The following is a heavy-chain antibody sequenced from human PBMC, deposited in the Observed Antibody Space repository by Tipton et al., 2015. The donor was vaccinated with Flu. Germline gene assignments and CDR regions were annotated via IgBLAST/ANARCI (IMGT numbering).Heavy chain of an antibody. J-gene: IGHJ6*03. D-gene: IGHD6-13*01. Sequence: QVQLVQSGAEVKKPGSSVKVSCKASGGTFSSYAISWVRQAPGQGLEWMGGIIPIFGTANYAQKFQGRVTITADESTSTAYMELSSLRSEDTAVYYCAIGPYSSSWYLYYYYMDVWGKGTTVTVSS. CDR2: IIPIFGTA. V-gene: IGHV1-69*01. CDR3: AIGPYSSSWYLYYYYMDV. CDR1: GGTFSSYA.